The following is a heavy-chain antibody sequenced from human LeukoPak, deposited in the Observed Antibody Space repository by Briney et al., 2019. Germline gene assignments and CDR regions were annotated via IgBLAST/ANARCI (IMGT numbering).Heavy chain of an antibody. CDR1: RYSFTSYS. D-gene: IGHD4-17*01. CDR3: ARGYGDFRYYYYYYMDV. Sequence: GESLKISCKGSRYSFTSYSIGWVRQMPGKGLECIGTLYPGDSDTAYSPSFQGKVTISADKSISTAYLQWSNLKDSDTAMYYCARGYGDFRYYYYYYMDVWGKGTTVTVSS. CDR2: LYPGDSDT. J-gene: IGHJ6*03. V-gene: IGHV5-51*01.